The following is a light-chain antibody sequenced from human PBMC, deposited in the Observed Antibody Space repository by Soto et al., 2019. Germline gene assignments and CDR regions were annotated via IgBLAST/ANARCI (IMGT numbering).Light chain of an antibody. J-gene: IGKJ2*01. V-gene: IGKV3D-15*01. Sequence: EIVMTQSPATLSVSPGERATVSCRASQSVGSNLAWYQQKPGQPPRLLIYGASTRASGIPARFTGSGSGTEFTLTISSLQSEDFALYYCHQYNNWPPYTFGQGTNLDI. CDR1: QSVGSN. CDR3: HQYNNWPPYT. CDR2: GAS.